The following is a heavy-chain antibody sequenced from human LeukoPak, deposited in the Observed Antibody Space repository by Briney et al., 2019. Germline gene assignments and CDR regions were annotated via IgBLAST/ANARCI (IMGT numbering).Heavy chain of an antibody. CDR2: IGPTGTDR. D-gene: IGHD1-14*01. J-gene: IGHJ4*02. Sequence: GGSLRLSCAASGFTFSSCGFNWVRQARGKGLEWVSSIGPTGTDRYYADSVRGRFTISRDNAKNSMYLQMESLRDEDTAVYYCATETTGRHYDQWGQGTLLTVSS. CDR3: ATETTGRHYDQ. CDR1: GFTFSSCG. V-gene: IGHV3-21*01.